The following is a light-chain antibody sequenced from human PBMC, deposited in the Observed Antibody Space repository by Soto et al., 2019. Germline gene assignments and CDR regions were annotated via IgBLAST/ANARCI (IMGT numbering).Light chain of an antibody. CDR1: QTISSW. J-gene: IGKJ1*01. V-gene: IGKV1-5*03. Sequence: DIHMTQSPSTLSGSVGDRATITCRASQTISSWLGWYQQKPRKAPKLLIYKASTLKRGVPSRFSGSGSGTEFTLTISSLQPDDFATYYCQHYNSYSEAFGQGTKVDIK. CDR2: KAS. CDR3: QHYNSYSEA.